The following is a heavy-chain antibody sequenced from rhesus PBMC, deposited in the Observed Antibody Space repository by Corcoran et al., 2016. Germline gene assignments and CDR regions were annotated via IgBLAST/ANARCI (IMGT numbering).Heavy chain of an antibody. Sequence: QLQLQESGPGRVKPSETLSLPCAVPGVSISIISLSWIRQPPGKGLEWIGRSSGSGGIPDYNPSLESRVTISTDTSRNQVSLNLNSVTIADTAVYYGVRGPEGGLGRRFDFWGPGVLVTVSS. V-gene: IGHV4-173*01. CDR2: SSGSGGIP. CDR1: GVSISIIS. J-gene: IGHJ5-1*01. D-gene: IGHD1-44*02. CDR3: VRGPEGGLGRRFDF.